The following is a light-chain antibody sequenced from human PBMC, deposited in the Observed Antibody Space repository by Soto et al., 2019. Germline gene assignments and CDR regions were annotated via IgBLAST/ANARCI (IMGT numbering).Light chain of an antibody. V-gene: IGKV1-5*03. CDR3: QQYDNYPYT. CDR1: QSISTG. J-gene: IGKJ2*01. CDR2: NSS. Sequence: DIQMTQSPATLSASVGDRVTITCRASQSISTGLAWYQQKPGEAPNILIYNSSSLESGVPSRLSGSGSETELSLTISILQPDDFATYYCQQYDNYPYTFGQGSKLEIK.